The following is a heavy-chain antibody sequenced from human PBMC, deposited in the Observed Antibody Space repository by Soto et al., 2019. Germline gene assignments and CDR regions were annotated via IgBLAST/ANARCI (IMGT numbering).Heavy chain of an antibody. CDR3: ARNGIVVVPAAQTSYYYYGMDV. Sequence: GESLKISCKGSGYSFTSYWISWVRQMPGKGLEWMGGIDPSDSYTNYSPSFQGHVTISADKSISTAYLQWSSLKASDTAMYYCARNGIVVVPAAQTSYYYYGMDVWGQGTTVTVSS. J-gene: IGHJ6*02. CDR1: GYSFTSYW. D-gene: IGHD2-2*01. V-gene: IGHV5-10-1*01. CDR2: IDPSDSYT.